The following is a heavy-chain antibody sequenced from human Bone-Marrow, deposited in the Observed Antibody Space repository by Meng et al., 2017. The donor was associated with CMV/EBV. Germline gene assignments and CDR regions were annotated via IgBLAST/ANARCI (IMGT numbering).Heavy chain of an antibody. D-gene: IGHD4-23*01. CDR3: AREVSYGGNLFVSGQFDY. J-gene: IGHJ4*02. CDR1: GGTFSSYA. CDR2: IIPIFGTA. Sequence: SVKVSCKASGGTFSSYAISWVRQAPGQGLEWMGGIIPIFGTANYAQKFQGRVTITTDESTSTAYMELSSLRSEDTAVYYCAREVSYGGNLFVSGQFDYWGQGTLVTGSS. V-gene: IGHV1-69*05.